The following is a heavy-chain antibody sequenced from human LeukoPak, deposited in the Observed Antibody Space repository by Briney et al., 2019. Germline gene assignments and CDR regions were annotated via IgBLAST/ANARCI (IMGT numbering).Heavy chain of an antibody. V-gene: IGHV3-23*01. CDR3: AKRGVVIRVFLVGFHKEAYYFDS. CDR1: GITLSNYG. J-gene: IGHJ4*02. CDR2: LSGSGGGT. Sequence: GGFLRLSCAVSGITLSNYGMSWVRQAPGKGLEWVAGLSGSGGGTNYADSVQGRFTISRDNPKNTLYLQMNSLRAEDTAVYFCAKRGVVIRVFLVGFHKEAYYFDSWGQGALVTVSS. D-gene: IGHD3-10*01.